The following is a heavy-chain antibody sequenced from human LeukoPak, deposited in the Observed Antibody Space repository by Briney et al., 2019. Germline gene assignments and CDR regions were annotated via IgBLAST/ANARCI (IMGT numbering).Heavy chain of an antibody. CDR1: GGSISTYY. CDR3: ARVGRGHFDY. Sequence: SETLSLTCTVSGGSISTYYWSWIRQPPGEGLEWIGYVYYTGNTNYNPSLKSRVTISVDTSKNQFSLNLGSVTAADTAVHYCARVGRGHFDYWGQGTLVTVSS. CDR2: VYYTGNT. J-gene: IGHJ4*02. V-gene: IGHV4-59*01.